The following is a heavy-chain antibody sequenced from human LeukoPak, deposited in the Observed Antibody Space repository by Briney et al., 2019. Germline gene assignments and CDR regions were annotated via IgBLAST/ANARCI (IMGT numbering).Heavy chain of an antibody. Sequence: PGESLKISCKGSGYSFTIYWIGWVRQMPGKGLEWMVIIYPGDSDTRYSPSFQGQVTISSDKSISTAYLHWSSLKASDTAMYYCARHGYSYGYGTLGYYYYYMDVWGKGTTVTVSS. CDR2: IYPGDSDT. CDR1: GYSFTIYW. D-gene: IGHD5-18*01. CDR3: ARHGYSYGYGTLGYYYYYMDV. V-gene: IGHV5-51*01. J-gene: IGHJ6*03.